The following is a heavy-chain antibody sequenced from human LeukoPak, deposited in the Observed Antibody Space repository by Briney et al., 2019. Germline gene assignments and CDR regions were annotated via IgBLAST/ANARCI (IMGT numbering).Heavy chain of an antibody. CDR3: ARVGRIAVAGSFGASDI. CDR1: GYTFTSYA. J-gene: IGHJ3*02. Sequence: ASVKVSCKASGYTFTSYAMHWVRQAPGQRLEWMGWINAGNGNTKYSQKFQGRVTITRDTSASTAYMELSSLRSEDTAVYYCARVGRIAVAGSFGASDIWGQGTMVTVSS. CDR2: INAGNGNT. V-gene: IGHV1-3*01. D-gene: IGHD6-19*01.